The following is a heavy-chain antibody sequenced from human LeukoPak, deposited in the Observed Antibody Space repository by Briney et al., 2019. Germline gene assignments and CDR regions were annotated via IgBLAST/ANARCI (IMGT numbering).Heavy chain of an antibody. J-gene: IGHJ6*03. V-gene: IGHV4-34*01. CDR1: GGSFSGYY. CDR2: INHSGST. CDR3: ARFYYVGYYMDV. D-gene: IGHD3-22*01. Sequence: SETLSLTCAVYGGSFSGYYWSWIRQPPGKGLEWIGEINHSGSTNYNPSLKSRVTISVDTSKNQFSLKLSSVTAADTAVYYCARFYYVGYYMDVWGKGTTVTISS.